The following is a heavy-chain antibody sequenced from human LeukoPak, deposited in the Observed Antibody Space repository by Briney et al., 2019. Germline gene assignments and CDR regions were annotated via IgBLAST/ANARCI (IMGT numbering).Heavy chain of an antibody. CDR2: ISGSGGAT. CDR3: AKDTSVGAFDI. V-gene: IGHV3-23*01. Sequence: GGSLRLSCAASGFTFSTYGMSWVRQAPGKGLEWVSGISGSGGATYYADSVKGRFTISRDNSKNTLYLQMNSLRAEDTAVYYCAKDTSVGAFDIWGQGTMVTVSS. D-gene: IGHD5/OR15-5a*01. J-gene: IGHJ3*02. CDR1: GFTFSTYG.